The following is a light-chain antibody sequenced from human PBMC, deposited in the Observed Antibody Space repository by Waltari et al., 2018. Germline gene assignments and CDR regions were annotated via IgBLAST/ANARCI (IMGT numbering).Light chain of an antibody. V-gene: IGKV3-20*01. CDR3: QMYVRLPVT. Sequence: EIVFTQSPGTLALSPGERATLTCRASQSVGRALAWYQQKPGQAPRLLIYNASSRATGISDKFSGSGSGTDFSLTISRVEREDFAVYFCQMYVRLPVTFGQGTKVEVK. CDR2: NAS. J-gene: IGKJ1*01. CDR1: QSVGRA.